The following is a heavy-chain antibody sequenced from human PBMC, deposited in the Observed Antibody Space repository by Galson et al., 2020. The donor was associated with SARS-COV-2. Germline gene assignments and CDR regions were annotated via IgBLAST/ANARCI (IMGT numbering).Heavy chain of an antibody. V-gene: IGHV5-51*01. CDR1: GYSFTSYW. CDR3: ARGVYYDSSGSDYFEY. CDR2: IYPGDSDT. D-gene: IGHD3-22*01. J-gene: IGHJ4*02. Sequence: GESLKISCKGSGYSFTSYWNGWVRQMTGKGLEWMGIIYPGDSDTRYSTSFQGQVTLSADKSISTAYLQWSSLNASDTAMYYCARGVYYDSSGSDYFEYWGQGTLVTV.